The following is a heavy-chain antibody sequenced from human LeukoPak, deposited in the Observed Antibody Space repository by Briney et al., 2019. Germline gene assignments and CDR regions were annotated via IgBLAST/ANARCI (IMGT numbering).Heavy chain of an antibody. J-gene: IGHJ5*02. V-gene: IGHV3-13*01. CDR1: GFTFSSYD. Sequence: GGSLRLSCAASGFTFSSYDMHWVRQVTGKYLEWVSAIGTTGDTYYPGSVKGRFTISRDNAKNSLYLQMNSLRAEDTALYYCATPGRFDPWGQGTLVTVSS. CDR2: IGTTGDT. D-gene: IGHD3-10*01. CDR3: ATPGRFDP.